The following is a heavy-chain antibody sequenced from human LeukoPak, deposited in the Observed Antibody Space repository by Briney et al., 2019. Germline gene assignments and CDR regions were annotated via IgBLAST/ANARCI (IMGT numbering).Heavy chain of an antibody. J-gene: IGHJ4*02. CDR3: TTDLSSSSWYIVDY. CDR2: IKSKTDGGTT. V-gene: IGHV3-15*01. Sequence: GGSLRLSCAASGFTFSNAWMSWVRQAPGKGLEWVGRIKSKTDGGTTDYAAPVKGRFTISRDDSKNTLYLQMNSLKTEDTAVYYCTTDLSSSSWYIVDYWGQGTLVTVSS. D-gene: IGHD6-13*01. CDR1: GFTFSNAW.